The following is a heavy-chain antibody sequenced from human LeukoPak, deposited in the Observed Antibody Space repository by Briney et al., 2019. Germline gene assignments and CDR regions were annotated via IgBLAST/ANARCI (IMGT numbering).Heavy chain of an antibody. D-gene: IGHD3-22*01. J-gene: IGHJ4*02. Sequence: GESLRLSCAASGFTFGSYAMSWVRQAPGKGLEWVSGINTNGGSTAYADSVKGRFTISRDHPRNTLYMQMNSLRAEDTALYYCAIMHPYYDGNGYWVQWGQGTLVTVSS. V-gene: IGHV3-23*01. CDR2: INTNGGST. CDR1: GFTFGSYA. CDR3: AIMHPYYDGNGYWVQ.